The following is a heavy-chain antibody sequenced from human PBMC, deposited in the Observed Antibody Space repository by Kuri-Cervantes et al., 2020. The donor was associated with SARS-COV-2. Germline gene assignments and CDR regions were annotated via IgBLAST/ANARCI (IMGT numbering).Heavy chain of an antibody. D-gene: IGHD2-2*01. CDR3: ARQPCTSPSCYLGDDAFDI. CDR1: GFTFSDYY. Sequence: GESLKISCAASGFTFSDYYMTWIRQAPGKGLEWVSYISNSGSYTNYADSVKGRFTISRDNAKNSLYLQMSSLRGDDTAVYYCARQPCTSPSCYLGDDAFDIWGQGTMVTVSS. V-gene: IGHV3-11*06. CDR2: ISNSGSYT. J-gene: IGHJ3*02.